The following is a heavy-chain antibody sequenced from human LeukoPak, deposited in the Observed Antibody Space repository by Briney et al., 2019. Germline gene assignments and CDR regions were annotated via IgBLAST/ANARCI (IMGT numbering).Heavy chain of an antibody. V-gene: IGHV4-38-2*01. Sequence: SETLSLTCAVSGYSISSGYYWGWIRQPPGKGLEWIGSIYHSGSTYYNPSLKSRVTISVDTSKNQFSLKLSSVTAAYTAVYYCASFDYLGQGTLVTVSS. CDR2: IYHSGST. CDR3: ASFDY. J-gene: IGHJ4*02. CDR1: GYSISSGYY.